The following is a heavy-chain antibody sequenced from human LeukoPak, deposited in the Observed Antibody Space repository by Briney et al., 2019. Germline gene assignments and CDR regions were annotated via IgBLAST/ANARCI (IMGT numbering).Heavy chain of an antibody. Sequence: ASVKVSCKASGYTFTSYGISWVRQAPGQGLEWMGWISAYNGNTNYAQKLQGRVTMTTDTSTSTAYMELRSLRSDDTAVYYCARDLGNVAVPASMGDFDYWGQGTLVTDCS. CDR2: ISAYNGNT. D-gene: IGHD2-2*03. CDR1: GYTFTSYG. J-gene: IGHJ4*02. CDR3: ARDLGNVAVPASMGDFDY. V-gene: IGHV1-18*01.